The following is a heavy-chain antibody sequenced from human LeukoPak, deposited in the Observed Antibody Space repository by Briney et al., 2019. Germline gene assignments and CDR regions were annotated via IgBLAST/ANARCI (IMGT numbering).Heavy chain of an antibody. V-gene: IGHV1-69*13. CDR1: VGTFSSYA. Sequence: ASVTVSCTASVGTFSSYAISWVRQAPGQGLEWMGGIIPIFGTANYAQKFQGRVTITADESTSTAYMELSSLRSEDTAVYYCATLSPGIAVAGTLYNWFDPWGQGTLVTVSS. J-gene: IGHJ5*02. D-gene: IGHD6-19*01. CDR3: ATLSPGIAVAGTLYNWFDP. CDR2: IIPIFGTA.